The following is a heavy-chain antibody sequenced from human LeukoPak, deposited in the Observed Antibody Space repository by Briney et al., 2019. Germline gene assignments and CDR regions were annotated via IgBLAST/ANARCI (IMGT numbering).Heavy chain of an antibody. D-gene: IGHD1-1*01. CDR1: GFTVTTYA. CDR2: ISGTGSST. Sequence: GGSLRLSCAASGFTVTTYAMSWVRPAPGRGLEGISVISGTGSSTYYADPVKGRFTISRDISENTVYLQMNSLGVDDPAVYFWVKEAINCAGRLDHWGRGTLVTVSS. J-gene: IGHJ4*02. V-gene: IGHV3-23*01. CDR3: VKEAINCAGRLDH.